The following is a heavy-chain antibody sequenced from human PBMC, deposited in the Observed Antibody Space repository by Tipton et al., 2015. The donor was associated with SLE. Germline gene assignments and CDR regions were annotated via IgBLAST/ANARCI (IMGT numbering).Heavy chain of an antibody. CDR3: ARGAPPYYEGAFDI. Sequence: GSLRLSCAASGFTFSDYYMSWIRQAPGKGLEWVSYISSSGSTIYYADSVKGRFTIPRDNAKNSLYLQMNSLRAEDTAVYYCARGAPPYYEGAFDIWGQGTMVTVSS. CDR1: GFTFSDYY. J-gene: IGHJ3*02. V-gene: IGHV3-11*01. CDR2: ISSSGSTI. D-gene: IGHD1-26*01.